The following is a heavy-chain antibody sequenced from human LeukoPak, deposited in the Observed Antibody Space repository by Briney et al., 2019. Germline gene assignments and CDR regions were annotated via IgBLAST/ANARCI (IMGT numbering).Heavy chain of an antibody. Sequence: ASVKVSCKASGYTFTGYYMHWVRQAPGQGLEWMGWINPNSGGTNYAQKFQGRVTMTRDTSVSTVYMELSRLRSDDTAVYYCARGRGYYDSSGYDNWFDPWGQGTLVTVSS. J-gene: IGHJ5*02. CDR2: INPNSGGT. CDR3: ARGRGYYDSSGYDNWFDP. CDR1: GYTFTGYY. V-gene: IGHV1-2*02. D-gene: IGHD3-22*01.